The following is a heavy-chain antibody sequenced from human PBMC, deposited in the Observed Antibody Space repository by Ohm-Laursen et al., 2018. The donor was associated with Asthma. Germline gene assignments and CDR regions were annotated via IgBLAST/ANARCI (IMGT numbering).Heavy chain of an antibody. Sequence: SLRLSCAAPGLPFSNFWMSWVRQAPGKGLEWVANIYPDGGEKYYVDSVDGRFTISRDNAHNSLYLQMNSLRAEDTAFYYCAVSIYAYGEGAYWGQGTLVTVSS. J-gene: IGHJ4*02. V-gene: IGHV3-7*05. CDR3: AVSIYAYGEGAY. CDR1: GLPFSNFW. CDR2: IYPDGGEK. D-gene: IGHD3-10*01.